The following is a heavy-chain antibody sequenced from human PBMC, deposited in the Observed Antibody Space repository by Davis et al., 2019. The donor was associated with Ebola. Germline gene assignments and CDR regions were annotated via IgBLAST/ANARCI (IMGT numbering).Heavy chain of an antibody. V-gene: IGHV4-34*01. Sequence: SETLSLTCAVYGGSFSGYYWSWIRQPPGRGLEWIGEINHSGSTYYNPSLKSRVTISVDTSKNQFSLKLSSVTAADTAVYYCARHYSRLDYWGQGTLVTVSS. CDR1: GGSFSGYY. CDR3: ARHYSRLDY. D-gene: IGHD4-11*01. CDR2: INHSGST. J-gene: IGHJ4*02.